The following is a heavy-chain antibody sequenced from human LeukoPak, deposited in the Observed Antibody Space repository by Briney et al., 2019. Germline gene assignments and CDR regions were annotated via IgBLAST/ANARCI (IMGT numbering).Heavy chain of an antibody. J-gene: IGHJ4*02. CDR2: VNGRGDST. Sequence: GGSLRLSCAASGFTFSSYWMGWVRQAPGKGLEWVSAVNGRGDSTFYADSVKGQFTISRDNSKSTVYLQMNSLRADDTAVYYCAKGRQTGDYFTSDFWGQGTLVTVSS. CDR3: AKGRQTGDYFTSDF. CDR1: GFTFSSYW. D-gene: IGHD4-17*01. V-gene: IGHV3-23*01.